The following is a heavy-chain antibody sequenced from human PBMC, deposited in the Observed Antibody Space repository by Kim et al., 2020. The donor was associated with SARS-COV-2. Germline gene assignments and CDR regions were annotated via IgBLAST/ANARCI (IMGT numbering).Heavy chain of an antibody. J-gene: IGHJ4*02. D-gene: IGHD1-26*01. CDR2: ISYDGSNK. Sequence: GGSLRLSCAASGFTFSSYGMHWVRQAPGKGLEWVAVISYDGSNKYYADSVKGRFTISRDNSKNTLYLQMNSLRAEDTAVYYCAKELGSGSYSADYWGQGTLVTVSS. CDR3: AKELGSGSYSADY. V-gene: IGHV3-30*18. CDR1: GFTFSSYG.